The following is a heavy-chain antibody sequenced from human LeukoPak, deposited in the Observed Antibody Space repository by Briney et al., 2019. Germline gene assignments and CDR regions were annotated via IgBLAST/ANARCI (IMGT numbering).Heavy chain of an antibody. CDR3: ARGRSYYDNNDYHETGFDY. J-gene: IGHJ4*02. Sequence: ASVKLSCKASGYTFTGYYMHGVRHAPAQGLEWRGWINPNSGGTNYAQKLQGRITMTRDTYMSTAYMELRRLRSDDTAVYYCARGRSYYDNNDYHETGFDYWGQRIMVTACS. CDR1: GYTFTGYY. CDR2: INPNSGGT. D-gene: IGHD3-22*01. V-gene: IGHV1-2*02.